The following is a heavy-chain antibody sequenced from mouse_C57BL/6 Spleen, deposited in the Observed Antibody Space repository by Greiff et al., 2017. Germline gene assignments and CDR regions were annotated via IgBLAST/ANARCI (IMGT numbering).Heavy chain of an antibody. J-gene: IGHJ3*01. CDR1: GYAFSSSW. CDR3: ARCGYGNPFAY. Sequence: VQLQQSGPELVKPGASVKISCKASGYAFSSSWMNWVKQRPGKGLEWIGRIYPGDGDTNYNGKFKGKATLTADKSSSTAYMQLSSLTSEDSAVYFCARCGYGNPFAYWGQGTLVTVSA. V-gene: IGHV1-82*01. D-gene: IGHD2-10*02. CDR2: IYPGDGDT.